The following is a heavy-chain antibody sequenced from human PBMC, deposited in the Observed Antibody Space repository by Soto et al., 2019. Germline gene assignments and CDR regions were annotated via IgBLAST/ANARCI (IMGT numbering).Heavy chain of an antibody. Sequence: QVQLVESGGGVVQPGRSLRLSCAASGFTFSSYAMHWVRQAPGKGLEWVAVISYDGSNKYYADSVKGRFTISRDNSKNKLYLQMNSLRAEDTAVYYCARAGIVVVVAATIWDYWGQGTLVTVSS. CDR1: GFTFSSYA. V-gene: IGHV3-30-3*01. CDR2: ISYDGSNK. CDR3: ARAGIVVVVAATIWDY. D-gene: IGHD2-15*01. J-gene: IGHJ4*02.